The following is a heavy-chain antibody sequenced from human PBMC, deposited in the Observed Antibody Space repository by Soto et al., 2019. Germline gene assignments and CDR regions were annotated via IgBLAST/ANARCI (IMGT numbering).Heavy chain of an antibody. D-gene: IGHD3-3*01. CDR3: ASTYYDFWSGYPPHWFAP. J-gene: IGHJ5*02. CDR2: IDPSDSYT. Sequence: GESLKISCKGSGYSFTSYWISWVRQMPGKGLEWMGRIDPSDSYTNYSPSFQGHVTISADKSISTAYLQWSSLKASDTAMYYCASTYYDFWSGYPPHWFAPWGQGNLVTVS. CDR1: GYSFTSYW. V-gene: IGHV5-10-1*01.